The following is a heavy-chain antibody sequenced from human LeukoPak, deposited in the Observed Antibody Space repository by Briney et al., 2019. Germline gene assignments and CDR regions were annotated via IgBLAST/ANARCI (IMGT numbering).Heavy chain of an antibody. V-gene: IGHV3-30*02. J-gene: IGHJ4*02. Sequence: PGGSLRLSCGASGFTFSSYGMHWVRQAPGKGLEWVAFIRYDGSNKYYADSVKGRFTISRDNSKNTLYLQMNSLRAEDTAVYYCARDGSTYYYDSSGYYSWGQGTLVTVSS. D-gene: IGHD3-22*01. CDR3: ARDGSTYYYDSSGYYS. CDR1: GFTFSSYG. CDR2: IRYDGSNK.